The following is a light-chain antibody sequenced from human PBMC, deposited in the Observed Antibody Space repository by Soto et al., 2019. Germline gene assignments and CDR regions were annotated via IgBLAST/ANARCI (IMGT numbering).Light chain of an antibody. V-gene: IGLV1-44*01. CDR1: RSNIGSNT. Sequence: QSVLTQPPSASGTPGQRVTISCSGSRSNIGSNTVNWYQQLPGTAPKVLIYSNNQRPSGVPDRFSGSRSGTSASLAISGLQSEDEADYYCAAWDGSLNGVRFGGGTKLPVL. CDR3: AAWDGSLNGVR. CDR2: SNN. J-gene: IGLJ2*01.